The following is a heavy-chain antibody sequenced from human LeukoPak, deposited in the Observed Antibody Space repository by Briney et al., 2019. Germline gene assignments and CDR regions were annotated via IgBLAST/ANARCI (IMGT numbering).Heavy chain of an antibody. V-gene: IGHV4-34*01. CDR3: ARADYGYSGYDFVPIFDY. CDR1: GGSFSGYF. D-gene: IGHD5-12*01. J-gene: IGHJ4*02. CDR2: INHSGSP. Sequence: SETLSLTFAVYGGSFSGYFWSALRQPPWRGVDGIGEINHSGSPNYNPSLQSRVTISVDTSKSQFSLKLSSVTAADTAVYYCARADYGYSGYDFVPIFDYWGLGTLVTVSS.